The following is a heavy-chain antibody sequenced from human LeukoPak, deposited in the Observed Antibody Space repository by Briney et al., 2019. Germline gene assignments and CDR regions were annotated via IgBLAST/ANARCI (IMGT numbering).Heavy chain of an antibody. CDR3: ARYYGSGRDSDH. Sequence: PSETLSLTCAVYGGSFSGYYWSWIRQPPGKGLEWIGEINHSGSTNCNPSPKSRVTISVDTSKNQFSLKLSSVTAADTAVYFCARYYGSGRDSDHWGQGTLVTVSS. D-gene: IGHD3-10*01. CDR1: GGSFSGYY. V-gene: IGHV4-34*01. CDR2: INHSGST. J-gene: IGHJ5*02.